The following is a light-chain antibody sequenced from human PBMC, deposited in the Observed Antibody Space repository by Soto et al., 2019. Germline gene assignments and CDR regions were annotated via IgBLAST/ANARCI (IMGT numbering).Light chain of an antibody. CDR1: SSDVGSYNL. J-gene: IGLJ1*01. V-gene: IGLV2-23*02. CDR2: EVS. CDR3: CSYAGSRDYV. Sequence: QSVLTQPASVSGSPGQSITISCTRTSSDVGSYNLVSWYQQHPGKAPKLMTYEVSKRPSGVSNRFSGSKSGNTASLTISGLQAEDEADYYCCSYAGSRDYVFGTGPKVTLL.